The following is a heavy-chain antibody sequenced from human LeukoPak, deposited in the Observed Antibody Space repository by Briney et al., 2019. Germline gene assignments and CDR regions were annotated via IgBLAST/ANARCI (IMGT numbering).Heavy chain of an antibody. V-gene: IGHV3-64D*06. CDR3: VKKCGSGSYYCF. Sequence: GGSLRFSCSASGFTFSSYAMHWVRQAPGKGLEYVPAISSNGGSTYYADSVKGRFTISRDNSKNTLHLQMSSLRAEDTAVYYCVKKCGSGSYYCFWGQGTLVTVSS. CDR1: GFTFSSYA. D-gene: IGHD3-10*01. CDR2: ISSNGGST. J-gene: IGHJ4*02.